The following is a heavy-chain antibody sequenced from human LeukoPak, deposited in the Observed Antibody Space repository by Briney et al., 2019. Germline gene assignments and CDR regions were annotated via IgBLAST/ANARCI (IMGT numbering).Heavy chain of an antibody. CDR1: GYAFTSYG. D-gene: IGHD3-10*01. CDR2: ISAYNGNT. Sequence: ASVKVSCKASGYAFTSYGISWVRQAPGQGLEWMGWISAYNGNTNYAQKLQGRVTMTTDTSTSTAYMELRSLRSDDTAVYYCARDFVVPPGGFGDLPDYWGQGTLVTVSS. V-gene: IGHV1-18*01. CDR3: ARDFVVPPGGFGDLPDY. J-gene: IGHJ4*02.